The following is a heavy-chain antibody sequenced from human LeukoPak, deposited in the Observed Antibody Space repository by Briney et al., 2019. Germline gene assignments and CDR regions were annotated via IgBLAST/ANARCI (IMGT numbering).Heavy chain of an antibody. V-gene: IGHV1-3*03. D-gene: IGHD3/OR15-3a*01. CDR1: GYTFTSYA. CDR2: INAGNGNT. CDR3: ARQTGSGLFILP. Sequence: ASVKVSCKASGYTFTSYAMRWVRQAPGQRLEWMGWINAGNGNTKYSQEFQGRVTITRDTSASTAYMELSSLRSEDMAVYYCARQTGSGLFILPGGQGTLVTVSS. J-gene: IGHJ4*02.